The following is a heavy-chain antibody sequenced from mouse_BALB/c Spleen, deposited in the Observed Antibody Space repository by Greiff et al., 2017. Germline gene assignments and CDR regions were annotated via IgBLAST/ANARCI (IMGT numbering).Heavy chain of an antibody. CDR2: ISTYYGDA. CDR3: ARGGYGSAMDY. J-gene: IGHJ4*01. V-gene: IGHV1S137*01. Sequence: QVQLQQSGAELVRPGVSVKISCKGSGYTFTDYAMHWVKQSHAKSLEWIGVISTYYGDASYNQKFKGKATMTVDKSSSTAYMQLSSLTSDDSAVYFCARGGYGSAMDYWGQGTSVTVSS. D-gene: IGHD2-1*01. CDR1: GYTFTDYA.